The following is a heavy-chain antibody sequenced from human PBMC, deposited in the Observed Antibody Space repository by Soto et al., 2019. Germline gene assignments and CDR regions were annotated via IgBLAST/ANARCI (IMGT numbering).Heavy chain of an antibody. D-gene: IGHD6-6*01. CDR3: AKDFPSSSLYLHSSLPDY. Sequence: GGSLRLSCAASGLTVSSKYMTWVRQAPGKGLEWVSLIQSGGTTYYADSVKGRITISRDTYENTLQHQMNILIAEDTAVYYCAKDFPSSSLYLHSSLPDYWGQGTLVTVSS. CDR1: GLTVSSKY. J-gene: IGHJ4*02. CDR2: IQSGGTT. V-gene: IGHV3-66*01.